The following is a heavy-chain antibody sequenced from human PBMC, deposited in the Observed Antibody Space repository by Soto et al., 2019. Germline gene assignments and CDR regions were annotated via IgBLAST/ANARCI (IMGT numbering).Heavy chain of an antibody. CDR3: ARSYSSSSGYYYGMDV. Sequence: QVQLVQSGAEVKKPGSSVKVSCKASGGTFSSYAISWVRQAPGQGLEWMGGIIPIFGTANYAQKFQGRVTITXXEXTXXAYMELSRLRSEDTAVYYCARSYSSSSGYYYGMDVWGQGTTVTVSS. J-gene: IGHJ6*02. CDR1: GGTFSSYA. D-gene: IGHD6-6*01. V-gene: IGHV1-69*05. CDR2: IIPIFGTA.